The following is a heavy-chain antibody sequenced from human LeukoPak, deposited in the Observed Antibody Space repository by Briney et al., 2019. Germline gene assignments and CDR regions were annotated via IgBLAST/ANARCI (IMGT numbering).Heavy chain of an antibody. CDR3: ARELKDIVVVPAAGYMDV. D-gene: IGHD2-2*01. Sequence: ASVKVSCKASGYTFTSYYMHWVRQAPGQGLEWMGIINPSGGSTSYAQKFQGRVTMTRDMSTSTVYMELSSLRSEDTAVYYCARELKDIVVVPAAGYMDVWGKGTTVTVSS. CDR2: INPSGGST. CDR1: GYTFTSYY. V-gene: IGHV1-46*01. J-gene: IGHJ6*03.